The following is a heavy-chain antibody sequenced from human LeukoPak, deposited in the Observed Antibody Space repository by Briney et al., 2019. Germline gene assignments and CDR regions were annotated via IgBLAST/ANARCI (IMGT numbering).Heavy chain of an antibody. J-gene: IGHJ5*02. CDR1: GGSFSGYY. CDR2: INHSGST. D-gene: IGHD6-19*01. V-gene: IGHV4-34*01. CDR3: ARVGSSGWYGWRQTNWFDP. Sequence: SETLSLTCAVYGGSFSGYYWSWIRQPPGKGLEWIGEINHSGSTNYNPSLKSRVTISVDTSKNQFSLKLSSATAADTAVYYCARVGSSGWYGWRQTNWFDPWGQGTLVTVSS.